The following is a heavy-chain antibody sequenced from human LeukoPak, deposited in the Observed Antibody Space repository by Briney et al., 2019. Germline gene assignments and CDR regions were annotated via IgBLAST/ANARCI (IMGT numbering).Heavy chain of an antibody. Sequence: SETLSLTCAVYGESFNGYYWSWLRHPPGKGLEWFGEISHSGSTNYKPSLKSRVTISVDTSKNQFSLKLSSVTAADTAVYYCARFRHGYSRKTKIAFDIWGQGTMVTVSS. CDR1: GESFNGYY. D-gene: IGHD6-13*01. J-gene: IGHJ3*02. CDR3: ARFRHGYSRKTKIAFDI. CDR2: ISHSGST. V-gene: IGHV4-34*01.